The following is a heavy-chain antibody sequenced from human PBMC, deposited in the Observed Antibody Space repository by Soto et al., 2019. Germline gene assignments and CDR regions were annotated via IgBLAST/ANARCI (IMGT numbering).Heavy chain of an antibody. CDR3: ARDLGSGWNIFDY. J-gene: IGHJ4*02. V-gene: IGHV4-59*01. D-gene: IGHD6-19*01. CDR2: IYYSGST. CDR1: GGSISSYY. Sequence: SETLSLTCTVSGGSISSYYWSWIRQPPGKGLEWIGYIYYSGSTNYNPSLKSRVTISVDTSKNQFSLKLSSVTAADTAVYYCARDLGSGWNIFDYWGQGTLVTVSS.